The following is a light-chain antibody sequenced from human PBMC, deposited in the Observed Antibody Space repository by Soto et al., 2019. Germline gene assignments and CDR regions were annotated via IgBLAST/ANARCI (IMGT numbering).Light chain of an antibody. CDR2: GAS. CDR1: QSVSSSY. V-gene: IGKV3-20*01. CDR3: QQYGSSPFT. Sequence: EIVLTQSPGTLSLSPGERATLFCRASQSVSSSYLAWYQQKPGQAPRLLMYGASSRATGTPARFSGSGSGTDFTLTISRLEPEDFAMYYCQQYGSSPFTFGPGTKVDIK. J-gene: IGKJ3*01.